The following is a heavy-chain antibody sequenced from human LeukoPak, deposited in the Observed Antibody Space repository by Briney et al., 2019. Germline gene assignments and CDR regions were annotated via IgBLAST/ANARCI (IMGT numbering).Heavy chain of an antibody. CDR1: GYSISSGYY. J-gene: IGHJ5*02. CDR2: IYHSGST. D-gene: IGHD3-16*02. Sequence: SETLSLTCTVSGYSISSGYYWGWIRQPPGKGLEWIGSIYHSGSTYYNPSLKSRVTISVDTSKNQFSLQLTSVTPEDKAVYYCARDSYDYVWGSYRSNWFDPWGQGTLVTVSS. CDR3: ARDSYDYVWGSYRSNWFDP. V-gene: IGHV4-38-2*02.